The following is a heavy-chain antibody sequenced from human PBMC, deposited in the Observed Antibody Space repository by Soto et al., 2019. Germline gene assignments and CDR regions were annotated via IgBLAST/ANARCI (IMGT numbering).Heavy chain of an antibody. CDR2: ISYDGSNK. D-gene: IGHD5-12*01. CDR3: AKDRPETQLWDIVATSEGNNFDY. CDR1: GFTFSSYG. J-gene: IGHJ4*02. Sequence: QPGGSLRLSCAASGFTFSSYGMHWVRQAPGKGLEWVAVISYDGSNKYYADSVKGRFTISRDNSKNTLYLQMNSLRAEDTAVYYCAKDRPETQLWDIVATSEGNNFDYWGQGTLVTVSS. V-gene: IGHV3-30*18.